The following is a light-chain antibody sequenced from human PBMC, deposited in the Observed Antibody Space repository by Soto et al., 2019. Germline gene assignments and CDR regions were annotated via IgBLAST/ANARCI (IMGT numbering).Light chain of an antibody. V-gene: IGKV3-11*01. CDR2: DAS. J-gene: IGKJ5*01. CDR1: LSLSSY. CDR3: QQRSNWPPIT. Sequence: EVVLTQFPATLSLSPGDRAILSCRASLSLSSYLAWYQQKPGQAPRLLIYDASNRATGIPARFSGSGSGTDFTLTISSLEPEDFAVYYCQQRSNWPPITFGQGTRLEIK.